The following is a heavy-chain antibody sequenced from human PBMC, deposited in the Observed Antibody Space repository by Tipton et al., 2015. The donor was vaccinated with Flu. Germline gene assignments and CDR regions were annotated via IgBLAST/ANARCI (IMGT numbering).Heavy chain of an antibody. CDR3: ARETGHSDNFYYYGMDV. CDR2: TYYRSKWYN. Sequence: GLVKPSQTLSLTCAISGDSVSTNSGAWNWIRQSPSRGLEWLGRTYYRSKWYNDYAVSVNSRITINPDTSKNQLSLQLNSVTPEDTAVYFCARETGHSDNFYYYGMDVWGRGTTVTVSS. CDR1: GDSVSTNSGA. J-gene: IGHJ6*02. V-gene: IGHV6-1*01. D-gene: IGHD5-12*01.